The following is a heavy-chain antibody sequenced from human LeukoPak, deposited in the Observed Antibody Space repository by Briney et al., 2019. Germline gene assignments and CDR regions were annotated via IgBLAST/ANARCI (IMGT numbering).Heavy chain of an antibody. Sequence: SETLSLTCAVYGGSFSGYYWSWIRQPPGKGLEWIGSISHSGSTYYNPSLKSRVTISVDTSKNQFSLKLSSVTAADTAVYYCTRGSIAYYYMDVWGKGTTVTISS. CDR1: GGSFSGYY. V-gene: IGHV4-34*01. CDR3: TRGSIAYYYMDV. D-gene: IGHD3-22*01. CDR2: ISHSGST. J-gene: IGHJ6*03.